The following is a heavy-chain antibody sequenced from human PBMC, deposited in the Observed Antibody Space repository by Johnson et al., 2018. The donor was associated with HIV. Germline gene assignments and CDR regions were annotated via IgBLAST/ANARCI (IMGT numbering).Heavy chain of an antibody. Sequence: VQLVESGGGLIQPGGSLRLSCAASGFTVSSNYMSWVRQAPGKGLEWVSVIYSGGSTYYADSVKGRFTISRDNSKNTLYLQMNSLRAEDTAVSYCAKGATYYYGSGSYYTGSAFDIGGQGTMVTVSS. V-gene: IGHV3-53*01. D-gene: IGHD3-10*01. CDR3: AKGATYYYGSGSYYTGSAFDI. CDR1: GFTVSSNY. CDR2: IYSGGST. J-gene: IGHJ3*02.